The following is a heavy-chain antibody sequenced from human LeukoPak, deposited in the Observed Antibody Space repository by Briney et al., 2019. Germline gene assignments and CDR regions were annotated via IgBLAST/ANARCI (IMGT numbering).Heavy chain of an antibody. CDR2: INTNTGNP. CDR3: AGDLPDSYYDFWSGPWAGAFDI. Sequence: ASVKVSCKASGYTFGTHWMHWVRQAPGQGLEWMGWINTNTGNPAYAQGFTGRFVFSLDTSVSTAYLQISSLKAEDTAVYYCAGDLPDSYYDFWSGPWAGAFDIWGQGTMVTVSS. CDR1: GYTFGTHW. D-gene: IGHD3-3*01. V-gene: IGHV7-4-1*02. J-gene: IGHJ3*02.